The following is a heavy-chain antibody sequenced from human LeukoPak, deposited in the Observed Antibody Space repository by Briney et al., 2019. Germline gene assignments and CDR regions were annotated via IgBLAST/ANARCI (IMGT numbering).Heavy chain of an antibody. CDR2: ISGSGGST. Sequence: PGGSLRLSCAASGFTFSSYAMHWVRQAPGKGLEWVSTISGSGGSTYYADSVKGRFTISRDTSKNTLSLQMNSLRAEDTALYYCAKDGGHGDYSDYWGQGTLVTVSS. D-gene: IGHD3-16*01. CDR1: GFTFSSYA. CDR3: AKDGGHGDYSDY. J-gene: IGHJ4*02. V-gene: IGHV3-23*01.